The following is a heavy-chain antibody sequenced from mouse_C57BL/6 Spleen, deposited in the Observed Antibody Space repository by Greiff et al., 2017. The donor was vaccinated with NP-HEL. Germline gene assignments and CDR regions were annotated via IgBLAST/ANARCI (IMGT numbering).Heavy chain of an antibody. J-gene: IGHJ3*01. CDR2: IDPETGGT. Sequence: QVQLKESGAELVRPGASVTLSCKASGYTFTDYEMHWVKQTPVHGLEWIGAIDPETGGTAYNQKFKGKAILTADKSSSTAYMELRSLTSEDSAVYYCTRPPWFAYWGQGTLVTVSA. V-gene: IGHV1-15*01. CDR1: GYTFTDYE. CDR3: TRPPWFAY.